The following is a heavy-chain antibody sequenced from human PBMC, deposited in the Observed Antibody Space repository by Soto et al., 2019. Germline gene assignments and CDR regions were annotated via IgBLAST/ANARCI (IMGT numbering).Heavy chain of an antibody. CDR2: IYYSGST. Sequence: QVQLQESGPGLVKPSQTLSLTCTVSGGSISSGDYYWSWIRQPPGKGLEWIGYIYYSGSTYYNPSLKSRVTISVDTSKNQFSLKLSSVTAADTAVYYCARDVKRSPVVVIGADAFDIWGQGTMVTVSS. CDR3: ARDVKRSPVVVIGADAFDI. V-gene: IGHV4-30-4*01. D-gene: IGHD3-22*01. CDR1: GGSISSGDYY. J-gene: IGHJ3*02.